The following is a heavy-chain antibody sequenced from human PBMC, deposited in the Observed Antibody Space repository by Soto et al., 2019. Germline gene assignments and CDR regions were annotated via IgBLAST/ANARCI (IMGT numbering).Heavy chain of an antibody. V-gene: IGHV4-30-4*01. CDR3: AREDTVVTPGGFDY. J-gene: IGHJ4*02. CDR1: GGSISSGGYY. Sequence: PSETLSLTCTVSGGSISSGGYYWSWIRQHSGTGLEWIGHISYTGSTYYNTSLKSRVTISVDTSKNQFSLKVISVTASDTAVYYCAREDTVVTPGGFDYWGQGTLVTVSS. D-gene: IGHD2-21*02. CDR2: ISYTGST.